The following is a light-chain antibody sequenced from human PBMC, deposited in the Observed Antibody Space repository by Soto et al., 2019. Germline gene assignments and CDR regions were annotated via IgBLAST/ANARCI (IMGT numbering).Light chain of an antibody. CDR1: QSVSSSY. J-gene: IGKJ4*01. CDR2: GAS. V-gene: IGKV3-20*01. Sequence: EIVLTQSPGTLSLSPGERATLSCRASQSVSSSYLAWYQQKPGQAPRRLIYGASSRATGIPDRFSGSGSGTDFTLTISRLEPEDFAVYYCHQYDSSPLTFGVGTKVEIK. CDR3: HQYDSSPLT.